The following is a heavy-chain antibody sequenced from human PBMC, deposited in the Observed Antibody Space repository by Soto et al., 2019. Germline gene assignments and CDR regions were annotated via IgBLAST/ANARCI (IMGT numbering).Heavy chain of an antibody. Sequence: SETLSLTCTASGGSISSSSYYWGWIRQPPGKGLEWIGSIYYSGSTYYNPSLKSRVTISVDTSKNQFSLKLSSVTAADTAVYYCATFYGDYVSYWGQGTLVTVSS. V-gene: IGHV4-39*01. D-gene: IGHD4-17*01. CDR2: IYYSGST. CDR1: GGSISSSSYY. J-gene: IGHJ4*02. CDR3: ATFYGDYVSY.